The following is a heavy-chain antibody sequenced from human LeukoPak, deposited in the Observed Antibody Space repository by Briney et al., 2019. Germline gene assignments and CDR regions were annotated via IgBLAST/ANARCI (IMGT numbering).Heavy chain of an antibody. J-gene: IGHJ6*02. CDR2: INPNSGGT. CDR3: ASGEKRMVDYYSYGMDV. Sequence: ASVKVSCKASGYTFTGYYMHWVRQAPGQGLEWMGWINPNSGGTNYAQKFQGRVTMTRDTSISTAYMELSRLRSDDTAVYYCASGEKRMVDYYSYGMDVWGQGTTVTVSS. V-gene: IGHV1-2*02. CDR1: GYTFTGYY. D-gene: IGHD2-15*01.